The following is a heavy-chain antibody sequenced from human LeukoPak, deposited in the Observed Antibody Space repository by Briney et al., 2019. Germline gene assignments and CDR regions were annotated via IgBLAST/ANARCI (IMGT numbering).Heavy chain of an antibody. J-gene: IGHJ4*02. CDR2: ISSSSSYI. Sequence: GGSLRLSCAASGFTFSGYSMTWVRQAPGKGLEWVSSISSSSSYIYYADSVKGRFTISRDNAKNSLYLQMNSLRAEDTAVYYCARDPRDYDYVWGSYRYNYWGQGTLVTVSS. CDR3: ARDPRDYDYVWGSYRYNY. D-gene: IGHD3-16*02. V-gene: IGHV3-21*01. CDR1: GFTFSGYS.